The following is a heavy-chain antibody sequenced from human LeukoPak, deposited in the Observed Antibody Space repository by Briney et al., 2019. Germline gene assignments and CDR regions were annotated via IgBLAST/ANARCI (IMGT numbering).Heavy chain of an antibody. Sequence: GSSVKVSCKASGGTFSSYAISWVRQAPGQGLEWMGWINPNSGGTNYAQKFQGRVTMTRDTSISTAYMELSRLRSDDTAVYYCARVVVVPAATRYYYGMDVWGQGTTVTVSS. V-gene: IGHV1-2*02. D-gene: IGHD2-2*01. CDR2: INPNSGGT. J-gene: IGHJ6*02. CDR1: GGTFSSYA. CDR3: ARVVVVPAATRYYYGMDV.